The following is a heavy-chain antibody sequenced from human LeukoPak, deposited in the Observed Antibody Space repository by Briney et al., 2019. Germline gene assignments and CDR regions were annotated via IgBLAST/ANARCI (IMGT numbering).Heavy chain of an antibody. V-gene: IGHV4-39*01. J-gene: IGHJ5*02. Sequence: SETLSLTCTVSGGSISSSSYYWGWLRQPPGTGLEWIGSIYYSGSTYYNPSLKSRVTISVDTSKNQFSLKQSSVTAADTAVYYCARIVVVPAATPEYNWFDPWGQGTLVTVSS. CDR1: GGSISSSSYY. D-gene: IGHD2-2*01. CDR2: IYYSGST. CDR3: ARIVVVPAATPEYNWFDP.